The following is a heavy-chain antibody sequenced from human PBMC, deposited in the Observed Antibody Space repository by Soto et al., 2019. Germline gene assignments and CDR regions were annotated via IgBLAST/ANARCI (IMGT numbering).Heavy chain of an antibody. CDR1: GFTFSSYG. J-gene: IGHJ3*02. Sequence: QVQLVESGGGVVQPGRSLRLCCAASGFTFSSYGMHWVRQAPGKGLEWVAVIWYDGNNKYYADSVKGRFTISRDNSKNMLCLQMNSLRAEDTAVYYCARGSAAVATAFDIWGHGTMVTVSS. CDR2: IWYDGNNK. CDR3: ARGSAAVATAFDI. V-gene: IGHV3-33*01. D-gene: IGHD6-19*01.